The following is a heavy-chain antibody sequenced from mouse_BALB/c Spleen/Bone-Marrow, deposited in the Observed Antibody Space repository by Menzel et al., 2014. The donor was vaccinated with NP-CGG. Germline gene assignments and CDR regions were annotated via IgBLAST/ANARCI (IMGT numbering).Heavy chain of an antibody. D-gene: IGHD1-1*01. CDR1: GYTFTSYW. CDR2: IYPGDGDT. J-gene: IGHJ4*01. Sequence: SGAELARPGASVKLSCKASGYTFTSYWMQWVKQRPEQGLEWIGAIYPGDGDTRNTQKFKGKATLTADKSSSTVYMQLSSLASEGSAVYYCARNYYHGISWSAMDYWGQGTSLTVSS. V-gene: IGHV1-87*01. CDR3: ARNYYHGISWSAMDY.